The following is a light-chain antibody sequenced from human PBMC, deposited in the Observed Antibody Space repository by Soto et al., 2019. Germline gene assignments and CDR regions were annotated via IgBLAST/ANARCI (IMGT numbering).Light chain of an antibody. CDR1: SSNIGSNT. J-gene: IGLJ2*01. CDR3: AAWDDSLNGVV. V-gene: IGLV1-44*01. CDR2: SNN. Sequence: QSVLTQPPSASGTPGQRVTISCSGSSSNIGSNTVNWYQQLPGMAPKLLIYSNNQRPSGVPDRFSGSKSGTSASLAISGLQSEDEADYYCAAWDDSLNGVVFGGGTKLTVL.